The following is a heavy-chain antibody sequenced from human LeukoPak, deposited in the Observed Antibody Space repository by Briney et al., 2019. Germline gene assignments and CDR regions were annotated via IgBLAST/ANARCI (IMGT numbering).Heavy chain of an antibody. CDR1: GFTFSSYE. Sequence: GGSLRLSCAASGFTFSSYEMNWVRQAPGKGLEWVSYISSSGSTIYYADSVKGRFTISRDNAKNSLYLQMNSLRAEDTAVYYCARSADYYYYYYYMDVWGKGTTVTVS. D-gene: IGHD3-3*01. CDR2: ISSSGSTI. CDR3: ARSADYYYYYYYMDV. J-gene: IGHJ6*03. V-gene: IGHV3-48*03.